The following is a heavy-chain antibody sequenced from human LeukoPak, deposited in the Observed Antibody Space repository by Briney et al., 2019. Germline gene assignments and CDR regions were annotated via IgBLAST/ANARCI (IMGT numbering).Heavy chain of an antibody. V-gene: IGHV3-30-3*01. J-gene: IGHJ6*02. CDR1: GFTFSSYA. CDR2: ISYDGSNK. Sequence: GGSLRLSCAASGFTFSSYAMHWVRQAPGKGLEWVAVISYDGSNKYYADSVKGRFTISRDNSKNTLYLQMNSLRAEDTAVYYCARDPGLLWFGEGLYGMDVWGQGTTVTVSS. D-gene: IGHD3-10*01. CDR3: ARDPGLLWFGEGLYGMDV.